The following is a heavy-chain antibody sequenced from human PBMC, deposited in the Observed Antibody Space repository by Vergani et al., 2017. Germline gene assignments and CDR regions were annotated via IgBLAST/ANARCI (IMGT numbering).Heavy chain of an antibody. V-gene: IGHV3-21*01. D-gene: IGHD5-12*01. CDR3: AREGGYAESDAFDI. CDR2: ISSSSSYI. J-gene: IGHJ3*02. CDR1: GFTFSSYS. Sequence: EVQLVESGGGLVKPGGSLRLSCAASGFTFSSYSMNWVRQAPGKGLEWVSSISSSSSYIYYADAVKGRFTISRDNGKNSLYLQMNSLRAEDTAVYYCAREGGYAESDAFDIWGQGTMVTVSS.